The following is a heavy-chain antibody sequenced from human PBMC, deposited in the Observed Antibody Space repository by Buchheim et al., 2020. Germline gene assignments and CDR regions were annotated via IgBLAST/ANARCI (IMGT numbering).Heavy chain of an antibody. Sequence: EVQVVESGGGLVKPGGSLRLSCVASGFTFNTAWMSWVRQTPGKGLEWLARIKSKSSGETTDYVAPVRGRFTISRDDSKNTVFLQMNSLETEDTGRYYCTWTGYTWFDTWGQGTL. V-gene: IGHV3-15*05. CDR2: IKSKSSGETT. CDR3: TWTGYTWFDT. CDR1: GFTFNTAW. J-gene: IGHJ5*02. D-gene: IGHD3/OR15-3a*01.